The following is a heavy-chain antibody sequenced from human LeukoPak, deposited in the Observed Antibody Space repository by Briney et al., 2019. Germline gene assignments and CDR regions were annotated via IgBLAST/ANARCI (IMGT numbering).Heavy chain of an antibody. V-gene: IGHV4-59*01. CDR1: GGTISSYY. CDR3: ACHSRYDYFFDY. D-gene: IGHD5-12*01. Sequence: KPSETLTLTCTVSGGTISSYYWTWIRQPPGKGLEWIGYINYSGSTKYNPSLKSRLTISVDTSNSQFSLQLVSVTAAGTAVGYVACHSRYDYFFDYWGQGTLVTVSS. J-gene: IGHJ4*02. CDR2: INYSGST.